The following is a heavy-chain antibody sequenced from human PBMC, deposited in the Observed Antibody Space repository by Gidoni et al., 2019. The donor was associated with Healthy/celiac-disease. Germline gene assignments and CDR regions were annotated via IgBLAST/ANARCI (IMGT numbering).Heavy chain of an antibody. J-gene: IGHJ1*01. CDR2: IKSKTDGGTT. V-gene: IGHV3-15*01. CDR3: TTGSSRTEYFQH. Sequence: EVQLVESGGGLVKPGGSLRLSCAASGFTFRNAWVSWVRQAPGKGLEWVGRIKSKTDGGTTDYAAPVQGRFTISRDDSKNTLYLQMNSLKTEDTAVYYCTTGSSRTEYFQHWGQGTLVTVSS. CDR1: GFTFRNAW.